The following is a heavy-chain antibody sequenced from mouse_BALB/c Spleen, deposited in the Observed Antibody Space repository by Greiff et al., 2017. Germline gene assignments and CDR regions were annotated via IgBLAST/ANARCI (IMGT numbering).Heavy chain of an antibody. CDR3: ARPSFGRAMDY. CDR1: GFAFSSYD. V-gene: IGHV5-12-1*01. J-gene: IGHJ4*01. Sequence: EVHLVESGGDLVKPGGSLKLSCAASGFAFSSYDMSWVRQTPEKRLEWVAYISSGGGSTYYPDTVKGRFTISRDNAKNPLYLQMSSLKSEDTAMYYCARPSFGRAMDYWGQGTSVTVSS. CDR2: ISSGGGST. D-gene: IGHD4-1*01.